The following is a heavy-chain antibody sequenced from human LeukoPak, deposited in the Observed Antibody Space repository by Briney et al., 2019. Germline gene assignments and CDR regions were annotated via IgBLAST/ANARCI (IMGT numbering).Heavy chain of an antibody. V-gene: IGHV3-74*01. CDR2: INSDGSST. CDR3: ARDRLRFFDSYAFDV. CDR1: GFTFSSYW. D-gene: IGHD3-9*01. Sequence: GGSLRLSCAASGFTFSSYWMHWVRQAPGKGLVWVSRINSDGSSTSYADSVKGRFTISRDNAKNSLYLQMNSLRAEDTAVYYCARDRLRFFDSYAFDVWGQGTMVTVSS. J-gene: IGHJ3*01.